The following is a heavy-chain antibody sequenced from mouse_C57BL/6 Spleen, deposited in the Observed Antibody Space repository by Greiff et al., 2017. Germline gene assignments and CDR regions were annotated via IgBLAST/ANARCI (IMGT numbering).Heavy chain of an antibody. V-gene: IGHV1-54*01. Sequence: QVQLQQSGAELVRPGTSVKVSCKASGYAFTNYLIEWVKQRPGQGLEWIGVINPGSGGTNYNEKFKGKATLTADKSSSTAYMQLSSLTSEDSAVYFCERGSSYPAWFAYWGQGTLVTVSA. CDR3: ERGSSYPAWFAY. CDR1: GYAFTNYL. D-gene: IGHD1-1*01. CDR2: INPGSGGT. J-gene: IGHJ3*01.